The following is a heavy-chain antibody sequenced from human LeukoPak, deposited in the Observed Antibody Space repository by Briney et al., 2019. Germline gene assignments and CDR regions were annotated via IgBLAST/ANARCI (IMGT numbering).Heavy chain of an antibody. CDR1: GHTFTSYG. CDR2: ISAYNGNT. V-gene: IGHV1-18*01. CDR3: ARSLYYDFWSGHYGMDV. Sequence: ASVKVSCKASGHTFTSYGISWVRQAPGQGLEWMGWISAYNGNTNYAQKLQGRVTMTTDTSTSTAYMELRSLRSDDTAVYYCARSLYYDFWSGHYGMDVWGQGTTVTVSS. J-gene: IGHJ6*02. D-gene: IGHD3-3*01.